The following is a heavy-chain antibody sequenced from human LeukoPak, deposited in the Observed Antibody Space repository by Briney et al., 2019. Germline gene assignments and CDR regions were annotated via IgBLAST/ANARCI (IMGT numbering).Heavy chain of an antibody. CDR1: GGSISSYY. J-gene: IGHJ3*02. V-gene: IGHV4-59*01. Sequence: PSETLSLTCAVSGGSISSYYWSWIRQPPGKGLEWIGYIYYSGSTNYNPSLKSRVTISVDTSKNQFSLKLSSVTAADTAVYYCARSSEMTFDAFDIWGQGTMVTVSS. CDR3: ARSSEMTFDAFDI. D-gene: IGHD2-21*02. CDR2: IYYSGST.